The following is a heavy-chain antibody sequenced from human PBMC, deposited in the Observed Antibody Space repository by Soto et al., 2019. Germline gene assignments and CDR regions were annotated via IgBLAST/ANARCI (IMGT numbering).Heavy chain of an antibody. CDR2: TYYRSNWRH. V-gene: IGHV6-1*01. CDR3: ARGVAGNGFDL. CDR1: GDSVSSYTAA. Sequence: SQTHSLTCAISGDSVSSYTAAWNWIRSSPSRGLEWLGRTYYRSNWRHDYAVSVKSRITVNPDTSKNHFSLQLNSVTPDDTAVYYCARGVAGNGFDLWGQGTLVTVSS. J-gene: IGHJ4*02. D-gene: IGHD6-19*01.